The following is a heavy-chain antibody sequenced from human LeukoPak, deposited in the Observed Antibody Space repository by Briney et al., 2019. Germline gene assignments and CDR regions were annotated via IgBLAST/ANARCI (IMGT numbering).Heavy chain of an antibody. J-gene: IGHJ6*03. CDR1: GYTFTGYY. Sequence: ASVKVSCRASGYTFTGYYLHWVRQDTGQGLVWMGGINPNSGGTNYAQKFQGRVTMTRDTPISTAYMELSRLRSDDTAVYYCARGQNYYRSGSYKPYCYYYFIDVWGKGTTVTIPS. CDR2: INPNSGGT. CDR3: ARGQNYYRSGSYKPYCYYYFIDV. V-gene: IGHV1-2*02. D-gene: IGHD3-10*01.